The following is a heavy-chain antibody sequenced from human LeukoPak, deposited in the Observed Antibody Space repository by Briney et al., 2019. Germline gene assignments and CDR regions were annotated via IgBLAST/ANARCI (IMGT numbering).Heavy chain of an antibody. CDR1: GFTFDNYA. CDR3: AKGRDIAGQLHFAY. D-gene: IGHD2-2*01. V-gene: IGHV3-23*01. CDR2: ISTSGGQK. J-gene: IGHJ4*02. Sequence: GGSLRLSCAASGFTFDNYAMTWVRQAPGKGLEWVSDISTSGGQKNYADSVKGRFSISRDNSKNTLYLQMNSLRADDTAVYYCAKGRDIAGQLHFAYWGQGTLVTVSS.